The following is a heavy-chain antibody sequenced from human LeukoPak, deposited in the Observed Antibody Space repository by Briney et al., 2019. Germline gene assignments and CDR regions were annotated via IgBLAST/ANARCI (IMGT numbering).Heavy chain of an antibody. Sequence: SVKVSCKASGGTFSSYAISWVRQAPGQGLEWMGGIIPIFGTANYAQKFQGRVTITADKSTSTAYMELSSLRSEDTAVYYCARVAGYSSGWYNDYWGQGTLVTVSS. CDR2: IIPIFGTA. J-gene: IGHJ4*02. D-gene: IGHD6-19*01. CDR3: ARVAGYSSGWYNDY. V-gene: IGHV1-69*06. CDR1: GGTFSSYA.